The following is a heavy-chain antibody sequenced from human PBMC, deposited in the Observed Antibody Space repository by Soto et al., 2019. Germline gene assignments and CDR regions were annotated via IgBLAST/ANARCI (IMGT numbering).Heavy chain of an antibody. Sequence: QMQLVQSGGGVVQPGRSLRLSYAASGFTFSHYPIHWVRQAPGKGLEWVAVISFDGSNKFYADSVKGRFTISKDNSQNTLYLQMNDLRHEDTAVYYCARLPGPLVSVLYIYPLDARESPSDVDIWGQGTTVTVSS. CDR1: GFTFSHYP. CDR2: ISFDGSNK. V-gene: IGHV3-30*04. D-gene: IGHD2-21*02. J-gene: IGHJ6*02. CDR3: ARLPGPLVSVLYIYPLDARESPSDVDI.